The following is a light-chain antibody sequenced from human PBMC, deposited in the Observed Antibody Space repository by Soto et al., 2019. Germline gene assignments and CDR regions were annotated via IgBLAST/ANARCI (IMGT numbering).Light chain of an antibody. J-gene: IGLJ3*02. CDR2: EDN. Sequence: NFMLTQPHSVSASPGKTVTISCTRSRGNIAANYVQWFQQRPGSSPTTVIYEDNHRPSGVPDRFSGSIDTSSNSASLTISGLKTEDEADYYCQSYASSKGVFGGGTKLTVL. CDR1: RGNIAANY. V-gene: IGLV6-57*01. CDR3: QSYASSKGV.